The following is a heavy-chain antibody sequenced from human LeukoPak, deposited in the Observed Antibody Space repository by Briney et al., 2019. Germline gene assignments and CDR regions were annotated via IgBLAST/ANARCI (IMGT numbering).Heavy chain of an antibody. D-gene: IGHD2-15*01. Sequence: GGSLRLSCVASGFIFSNYWMHWVRQAPGKGLVWVSRINSDGSTTTYADSVKGRFSISRDNAKNTLYLQRNSLRAEDTAVYYCSRAALGSQPDYWGQGTLVTVAS. CDR2: INSDGSTT. V-gene: IGHV3-74*01. J-gene: IGHJ4*02. CDR1: GFIFSNYW. CDR3: SRAALGSQPDY.